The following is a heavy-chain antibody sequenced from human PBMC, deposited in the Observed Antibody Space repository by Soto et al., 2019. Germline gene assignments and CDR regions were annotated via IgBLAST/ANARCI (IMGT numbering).Heavy chain of an antibody. D-gene: IGHD6-19*01. V-gene: IGHV4-39*01. CDR3: RRSSRYSTDV. CDR1: GASIRRSAY. CDR2: IYSIGNT. J-gene: IGHJ6*02. Sequence: TLSLTCTVSGASIRRSAYWGWIRQPPGKGLEWIGSIYSIGNTYYNPSLKSGVTISADTSKNQFSLNLISVTAADTAVYYCRRSSRYSTDVWGQGITVTVS.